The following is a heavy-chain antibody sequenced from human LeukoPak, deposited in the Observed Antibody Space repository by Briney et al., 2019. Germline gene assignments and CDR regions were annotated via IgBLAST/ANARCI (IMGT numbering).Heavy chain of an antibody. D-gene: IGHD1-26*01. V-gene: IGHV3-23*01. CDR1: GFTFSTYG. CDR2: ISGSGGST. J-gene: IGHJ4*02. CDR3: AKDRLGAMMYFDF. Sequence: GGTLRLSCEASGFTFSTYGMSWVRQAPGKGLEWVSAISGSGGSTYYADSVKGRVTISRDNSKNALYLQVNSLRVEDTAVYYCAKDRLGAMMYFDFWGQGTLVTVSS.